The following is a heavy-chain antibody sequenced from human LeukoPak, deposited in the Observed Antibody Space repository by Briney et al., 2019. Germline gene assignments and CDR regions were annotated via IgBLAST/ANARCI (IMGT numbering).Heavy chain of an antibody. CDR2: FDPEDGET. CDR1: GYTLTELS. J-gene: IGHJ4*02. V-gene: IGHV1-24*01. D-gene: IGHD3-16*01. Sequence: ASVKVSCKVSGYTLTELSMHWVRQAPGKGLEWMGGFDPEDGETIYAQKFQGGVTMTEDTATDTAYMELSSLRSEDTAVYYCATDFPPKSDVFDYWGQGTLVTVSS. CDR3: ATDFPPKSDVFDY.